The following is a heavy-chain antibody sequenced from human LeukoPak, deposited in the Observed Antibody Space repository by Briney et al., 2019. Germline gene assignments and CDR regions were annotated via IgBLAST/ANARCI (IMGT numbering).Heavy chain of an antibody. J-gene: IGHJ5*02. Sequence: PGGSLRLSCEDSGFTFNHYAMSWVRQAPGKGLQWVSTITGSGDRTFYADSVKGRLTVSRDNSKTTVYVQMNSLRVEDTAVYYCAKGGQGIDDWFVPWGQGTLVTVSS. CDR1: GFTFNHYA. V-gene: IGHV3-23*01. CDR3: AKGGQGIDDWFVP. D-gene: IGHD3-10*01. CDR2: ITGSGDRT.